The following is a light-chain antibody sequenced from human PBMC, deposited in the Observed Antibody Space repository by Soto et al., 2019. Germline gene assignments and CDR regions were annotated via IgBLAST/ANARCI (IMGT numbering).Light chain of an antibody. Sequence: QSALTQPPSASGSPGQAVTIYCTGSSSDLGGYEFVSCYQQHPGNVPKLLFYEVTKRPSGVPDRFSGSNSGNTASLTVSGLQADDEADYYRSSYTSSSTLEVVVGGGTQLTVL. V-gene: IGLV2-8*01. CDR2: EVT. CDR3: SSYTSSSTLEVV. CDR1: SSDLGGYEF. J-gene: IGLJ2*01.